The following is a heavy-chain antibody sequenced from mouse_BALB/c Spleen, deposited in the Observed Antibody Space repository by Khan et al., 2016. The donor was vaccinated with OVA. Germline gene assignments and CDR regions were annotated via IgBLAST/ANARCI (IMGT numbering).Heavy chain of an antibody. CDR3: TRSGYGTFAY. CDR1: GYIFTSYY. J-gene: IGHJ3*01. V-gene: IGHV1S81*02. CDR2: INPNNGDT. Sequence: QVQLQQSGAELMKPGASVRLSCKASGYIFTSYYMYWVKQRPGQGLEWIGEINPNNGDTNFNEKLKSKATLTVDKSSSTAYMQLSSLTSEDSAVYYCTRSGYGTFAYWGQGTLVTVSA. D-gene: IGHD2-1*01.